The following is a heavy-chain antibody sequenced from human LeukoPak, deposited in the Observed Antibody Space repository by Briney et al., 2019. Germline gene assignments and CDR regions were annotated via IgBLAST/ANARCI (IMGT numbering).Heavy chain of an antibody. V-gene: IGHV4-59*01. J-gene: IGHJ3*01. Sequence: SETPCVTCTVSGGSISSYYWNWIRQPPGKGLEWIGYIYYSGSTNYNPSLKSRVTISVDTSKNQFSLKLSSVTAADTAVYYCARVWDFAFYLWGQGTMGTVSS. D-gene: IGHD1-26*01. CDR2: IYYSGST. CDR3: ARVWDFAFYL. CDR1: GGSISSYY.